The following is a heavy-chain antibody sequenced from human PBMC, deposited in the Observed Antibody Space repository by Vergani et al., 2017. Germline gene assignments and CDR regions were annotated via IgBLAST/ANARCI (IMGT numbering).Heavy chain of an antibody. V-gene: IGHV1-69*04. D-gene: IGHD1-26*01. CDR1: GGTFSSYA. CDR2: IIPILGIA. J-gene: IGHJ5*02. CDR3: ARPPGGAGGRFDP. Sequence: QVQLVQSGAEVKQPGSSVKVSCKASGGTFSSYAISWVRQAPGQGLEWMGRIIPILGIANYAQKFQGRVTITADKSTSTAYMELSSLRSEDTAVYYCARPPGGAGGRFDPWGQGTLVTVSS.